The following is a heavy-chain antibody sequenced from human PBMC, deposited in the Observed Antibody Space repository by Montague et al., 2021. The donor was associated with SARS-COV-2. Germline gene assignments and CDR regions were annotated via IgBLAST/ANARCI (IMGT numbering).Heavy chain of an antibody. CDR3: SRVQVTLSGVLIFSPAAGHLDG. CDR1: SGSFSDFY. CDR2: INHTGSA. V-gene: IGHV4-34*01. Sequence: SETLSLTCAVYSGSFSDFYWTWIRQSPGKGLEWTGEINHTGSAPYNSSLKERVTLSRDTSKYQFSLKLQSVTPPVTAAYYYSRVQVTLSGVLIFSPAAGHLDGWGQGTSVTVSS. D-gene: IGHD3-3*01. J-gene: IGHJ3*01.